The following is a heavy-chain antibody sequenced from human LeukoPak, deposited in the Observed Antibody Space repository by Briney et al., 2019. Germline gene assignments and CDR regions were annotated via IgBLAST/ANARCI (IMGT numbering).Heavy chain of an antibody. J-gene: IGHJ4*02. Sequence: PGGSLRLSXAASGFTFSSYGMHWVRQAPGKGLEWAAFIRYDGSNKYYADSVKGRFTISRDNSKNTLSLQMNSLRAEDTAVYYCATAPRGGDYEDYWGQGTLVTVSS. D-gene: IGHD4-17*01. CDR2: IRYDGSNK. CDR3: ATAPRGGDYEDY. CDR1: GFTFSSYG. V-gene: IGHV3-30*02.